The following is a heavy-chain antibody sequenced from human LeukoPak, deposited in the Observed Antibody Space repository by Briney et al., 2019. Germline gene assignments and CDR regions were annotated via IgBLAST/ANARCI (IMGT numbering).Heavy chain of an antibody. V-gene: IGHV3-9*01. CDR2: ISWNSGSI. Sequence: GRSLRLFCAASGFTFDDYAMPWVRQAPGKGLEWVSGISWNSGSIGYADSVKGRFTISRDNAKNSLYLQMNSLRAEDTALYYCAKAPITMIFGGMDVWGQGTTVTVSS. CDR3: AKAPITMIFGGMDV. D-gene: IGHD3-22*01. J-gene: IGHJ6*02. CDR1: GFTFDDYA.